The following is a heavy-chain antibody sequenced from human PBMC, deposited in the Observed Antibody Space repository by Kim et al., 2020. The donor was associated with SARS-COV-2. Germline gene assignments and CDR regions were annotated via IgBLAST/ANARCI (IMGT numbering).Heavy chain of an antibody. D-gene: IGHD5-12*01. Sequence: SETLSLTCTVSGGSISSGGYYWSWIRQHPGKGLEWIGYIYYSGSTYYNPSLKSRVTISVDTSKNQFSLKLSSVTAADTAVYYCARGVLEMATIWERYYYYGMDVWGQGTTVTVSS. J-gene: IGHJ6*02. CDR3: ARGVLEMATIWERYYYYGMDV. CDR2: IYYSGST. CDR1: GGSISSGGYY. V-gene: IGHV4-31*03.